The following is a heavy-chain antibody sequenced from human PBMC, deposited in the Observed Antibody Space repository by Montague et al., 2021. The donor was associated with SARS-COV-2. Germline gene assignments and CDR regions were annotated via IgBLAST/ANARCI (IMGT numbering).Heavy chain of an antibody. J-gene: IGHJ3*02. Sequence: SETLSLTCTVSGGSISSSSYSWGWIRQPPGKGLEWIGSIYYSGSTYYNPSLQSRVTLSVDTSKNPFSLKLSSVTAADTAVYYCARFPTSYYYDSKAAPATPDAFDIWGQGTMVTVSS. CDR3: ARFPTSYYYDSKAAPATPDAFDI. V-gene: IGHV4-39*01. CDR1: GGSISSSSYS. CDR2: IYYSGST. D-gene: IGHD3-22*01.